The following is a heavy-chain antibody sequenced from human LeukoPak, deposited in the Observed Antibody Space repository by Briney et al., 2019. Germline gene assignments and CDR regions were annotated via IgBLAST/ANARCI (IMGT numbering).Heavy chain of an antibody. CDR1: RFSFSSYW. CDR2: ISSDGNTK. CDR3: AKDTVLQCGGDCYYSDAFDI. D-gene: IGHD2-21*02. V-gene: IGHV3-30*18. J-gene: IGHJ3*02. Sequence: PGGSLRLSCAASRFSFSSYWMHWVRQAPGKGLEWVAVISSDGNTKDYADSLQGRFTISRDNSKNTLYLQMNSLRAEDTAVYYCAKDTVLQCGGDCYYSDAFDIWGQGTMVTVSS.